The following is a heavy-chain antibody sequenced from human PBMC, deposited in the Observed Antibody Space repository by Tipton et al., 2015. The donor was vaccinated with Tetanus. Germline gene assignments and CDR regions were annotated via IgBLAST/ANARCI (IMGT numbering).Heavy chain of an antibody. CDR1: GGSISSYY. Sequence: TLSLTCTVSGGSISSYYWSWIRQPPGKGLEWIGYIYYSGSTNYNPSLKSRVTMSVDTSKNQFSLKLSSVTAADTAVYYCARGGNWTYLVSVGNWFDPWGQGSLVTVSS. D-gene: IGHD1-7*01. V-gene: IGHV4-59*12. CDR3: ARGGNWTYLVSVGNWFDP. CDR2: IYYSGST. J-gene: IGHJ5*02.